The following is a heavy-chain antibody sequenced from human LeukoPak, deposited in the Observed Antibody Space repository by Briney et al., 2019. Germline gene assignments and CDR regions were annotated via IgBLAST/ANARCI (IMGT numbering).Heavy chain of an antibody. CDR3: AKGGSGYYDILTGYFRPDY. CDR1: GFTFSSYA. V-gene: IGHV3-23*01. CDR2: ISGSGGST. D-gene: IGHD3-9*01. J-gene: IGHJ4*02. Sequence: GGSLRLSCAASGFTFSSYAMSWVRQAPGKGLGWVSAISGSGGSTYYADSVKGRFTISRDNSKNTLYLQMNSLRAEDTAVYYCAKGGSGYYDILTGYFRPDYWGQGTLVTVSS.